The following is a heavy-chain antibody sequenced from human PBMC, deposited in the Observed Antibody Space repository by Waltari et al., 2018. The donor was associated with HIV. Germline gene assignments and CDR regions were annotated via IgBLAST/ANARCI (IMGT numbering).Heavy chain of an antibody. CDR3: AKSDIDYGMDV. D-gene: IGHD2-15*01. V-gene: IGHV3-9*01. CDR1: GFTFDDYA. Sequence: EVQLVESGGGLVQTGRSLRLSCAASGFTFDDYAMHWVRQVPGKGLEWVSGITWNSGRTCYADSVKGRFIISRDNAKNSLYLQMNSLRVEDTALYYCAKSDIDYGMDVWGQGTTVTVSS. CDR2: ITWNSGRT. J-gene: IGHJ6*02.